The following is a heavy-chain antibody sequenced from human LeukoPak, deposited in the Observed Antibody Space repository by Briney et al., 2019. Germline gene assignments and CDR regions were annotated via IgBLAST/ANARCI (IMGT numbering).Heavy chain of an antibody. CDR2: INPSGGST. Sequence: ASVKVSCKASGYTFTSYYMHWVRQAPGQGLEWMRIINPSGGSTSYAQKFQGRVTMTRDTSTSTVYMELSSLRSEDTAVYYCARVRSGVPAAYWYFDYWGQGTLVTVSS. CDR1: GYTFTSYY. V-gene: IGHV1-46*01. D-gene: IGHD2-2*01. J-gene: IGHJ4*02. CDR3: ARVRSGVPAAYWYFDY.